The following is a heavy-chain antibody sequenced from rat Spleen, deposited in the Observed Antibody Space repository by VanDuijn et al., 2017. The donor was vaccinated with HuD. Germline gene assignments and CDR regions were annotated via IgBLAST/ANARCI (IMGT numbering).Heavy chain of an antibody. CDR1: VYSITSSYR. J-gene: IGHJ3*01. CDR3: ARGATYYGYSELGWFAY. V-gene: IGHV3-3*01. D-gene: IGHD1-9*01. CDR2: INGAGST. Sequence: QLQESGPGLVKPSQSLSLSCSVTVYSITSSYRWNWIRKFPGNKLEWMGYINGAGSTNYNPSLKSRISITRDTSKNQFFLQLNSVTTEDTATYYCARGATYYGYSELGWFAYWG.